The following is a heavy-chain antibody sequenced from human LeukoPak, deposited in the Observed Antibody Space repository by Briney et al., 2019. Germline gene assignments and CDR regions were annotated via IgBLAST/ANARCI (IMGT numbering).Heavy chain of an antibody. CDR3: ARGITLVRKNWFDP. J-gene: IGHJ5*02. Sequence: SCKASGYTFSSYEMNWVRQAPGKGLEWIAHISSVYSIDYADSVQGRFTISRDNAKNTVYLQMNSLTDEDTAVYYCARGITLVRKNWFDPWGQGTLVTVSS. V-gene: IGHV3-48*03. CDR2: ISSVYSI. CDR1: GYTFSSYE. D-gene: IGHD3-10*01.